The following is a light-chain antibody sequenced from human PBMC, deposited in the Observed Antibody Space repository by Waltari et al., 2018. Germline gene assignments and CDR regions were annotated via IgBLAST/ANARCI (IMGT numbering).Light chain of an antibody. V-gene: IGKV3-20*01. J-gene: IGKJ1*01. CDR1: RSVDSSF. CDR3: QQYGSSPWT. Sequence: DIVLTQSPGTLSLSPGERATLSCRARRSVDSSFLAWYQQKPGQAPRLLIYGASSGAAGIPARFSGSGSGTDFTLTIRRLEPEDFAVYYCQQYGSSPWTFGQGTKVEFK. CDR2: GAS.